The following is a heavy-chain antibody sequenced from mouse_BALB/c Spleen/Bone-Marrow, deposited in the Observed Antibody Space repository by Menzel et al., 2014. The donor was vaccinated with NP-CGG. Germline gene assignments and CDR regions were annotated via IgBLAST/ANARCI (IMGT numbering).Heavy chain of an antibody. J-gene: IGHJ1*01. Sequence: EVKLVESGPGLVKPSQSLSLTCTVTGYSITSDYAWNWIRQFPGNKLEWMGYISYSGSTSYNPSLKSRISITRDTSKNQCFLQLNSVTTEDTATYYCARSRFYGNWYFDVWGAGTTVTVSS. CDR2: ISYSGST. CDR1: GYSITSDYA. V-gene: IGHV3-2*02. D-gene: IGHD2-1*01. CDR3: ARSRFYGNWYFDV.